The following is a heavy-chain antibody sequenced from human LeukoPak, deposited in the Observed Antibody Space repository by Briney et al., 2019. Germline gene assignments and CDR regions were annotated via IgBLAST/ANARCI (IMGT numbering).Heavy chain of an antibody. CDR1: GFTFSSYV. J-gene: IGHJ4*02. CDR3: AREGLYSGSVSSDLDY. D-gene: IGHD3-10*01. V-gene: IGHV3-21*01. CDR2: ISVSATHI. Sequence: GGSLRLSCAASGFTFSSYVMTWVRQAPGKGLEWVSSISVSATHIYYADSVKGRFTISRDNAKNSVYLHVNSLRAEDTAVYYCAREGLYSGSVSSDLDYWGQGTLVSVSS.